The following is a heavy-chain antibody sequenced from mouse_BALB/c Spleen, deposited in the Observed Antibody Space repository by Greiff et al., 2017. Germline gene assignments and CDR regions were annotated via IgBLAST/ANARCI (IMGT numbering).Heavy chain of an antibody. CDR3: AREGYDGFAY. CDR2: ISSGSSTI. CDR1: GFTFSSFG. V-gene: IGHV5-17*02. J-gene: IGHJ3*01. D-gene: IGHD2-2*01. Sequence: EVHLVESGGGLVQPGGSRKLSCAASGFTFSSFGMHWVRQAPEKGLEWVAYISSGSSTIYYADTVKGRFTISRDNPKNTLFLQMTSLRSEDTAMYYCAREGYDGFAYWGQGTLVTVSA.